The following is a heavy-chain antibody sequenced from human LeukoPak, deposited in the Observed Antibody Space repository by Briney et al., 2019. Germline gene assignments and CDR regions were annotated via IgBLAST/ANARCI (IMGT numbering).Heavy chain of an antibody. J-gene: IGHJ4*02. Sequence: PGGSLRLSCAASGFSVSSKYMSWVRQPAGKGLEWVSVIYSGGTTFYADSVKGRFTISRGNSKNTLYLQMNSLRPDDTAVYYCTKLKGWYGDRYFDYWGPGTLVTVSS. CDR2: IYSGGTT. CDR3: TKLKGWYGDRYFDY. CDR1: GFSVSSKY. V-gene: IGHV3-53*01. D-gene: IGHD6-19*01.